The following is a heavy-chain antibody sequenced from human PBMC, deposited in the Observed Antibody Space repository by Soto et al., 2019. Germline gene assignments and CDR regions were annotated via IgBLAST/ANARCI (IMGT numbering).Heavy chain of an antibody. V-gene: IGHV3-7*01. CDR3: AGDYYGSGSPDAFDI. CDR1: GFTFSSYW. CDR2: IKQDGSEK. Sequence: GGSLRLSCAASGFTFSSYWMSWVRQAPGKGLEWVANIKQDGSEKYYVDSVKGRFTISRDNAKNSLYLQMNSLRAEDTAVYYCAGDYYGSGSPDAFDIWGQETMVTVSS. D-gene: IGHD3-10*01. J-gene: IGHJ3*02.